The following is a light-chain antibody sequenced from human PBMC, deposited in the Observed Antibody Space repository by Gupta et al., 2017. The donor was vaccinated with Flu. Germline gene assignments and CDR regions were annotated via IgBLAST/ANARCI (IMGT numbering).Light chain of an antibody. Sequence: PSTLSASVGDRVTITCRASQSISSWVAWYQQKPGKAPKLLIDKASSLESGVPSRFSGSGSGTEFTLTISSLQPDDFATYYCQQYNSDSGTFGQGTKLEIK. CDR2: KAS. V-gene: IGKV1-5*03. J-gene: IGKJ2*01. CDR3: QQYNSDSGT. CDR1: QSISSW.